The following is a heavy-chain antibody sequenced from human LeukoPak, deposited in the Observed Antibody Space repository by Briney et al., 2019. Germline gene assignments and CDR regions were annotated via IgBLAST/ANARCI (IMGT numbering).Heavy chain of an antibody. J-gene: IGHJ5*02. CDR3: ARVRDGYSYGTNWFDP. CDR1: GYTFTAYY. Sequence: ASVKVSCKASGYTFTAYYMHWMRQAPGQGLEWMGWINANSGGTNYAQKFQGRVTMTRDTSISTVYMDLTRLRSDDTAVYYCARVRDGYSYGTNWFDPWGQGTLVTVSS. CDR2: INANSGGT. V-gene: IGHV1-2*02. D-gene: IGHD5-18*01.